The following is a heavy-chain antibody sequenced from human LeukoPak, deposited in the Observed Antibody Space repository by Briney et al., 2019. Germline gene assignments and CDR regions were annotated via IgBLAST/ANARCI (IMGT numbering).Heavy chain of an antibody. CDR1: GYSFIGHC. D-gene: IGHD2-8*01. Sequence: WEFLKSSWNGAGYSFIGHCSGCVSQMPGKGLEWMGIIYPGDSDTRYSPSFQGQVTISADKSISTAYLQWSSLKASDTAMYYCARQGGREWSEYYFDYWGQGTLVTVSS. J-gene: IGHJ4*02. CDR2: IYPGDSDT. V-gene: IGHV5-51*01. CDR3: ARQGGREWSEYYFDY.